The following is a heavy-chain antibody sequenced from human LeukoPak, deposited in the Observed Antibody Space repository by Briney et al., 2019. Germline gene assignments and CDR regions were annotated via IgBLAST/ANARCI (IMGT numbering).Heavy chain of an antibody. CDR1: GFTFSSSA. J-gene: IGHJ4*02. V-gene: IGHV3-23*01. CDR3: AKDHSWMLPSHFDY. CDR2: ISGSGSGGST. D-gene: IGHD1-20*01. Sequence: PGGSLRLSCAASGFTFSSSAMSWVRQAPGKGLEWVSCISGSGSGGSTYYADSVKGRFTISRDNSKNTLYLQMNSLIAEDTAVYYCAKDHSWMLPSHFDYWGQGTLVTVSS.